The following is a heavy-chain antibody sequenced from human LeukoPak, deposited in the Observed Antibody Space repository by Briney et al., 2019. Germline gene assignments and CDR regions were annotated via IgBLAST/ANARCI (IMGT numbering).Heavy chain of an antibody. V-gene: IGHV1-69*05. CDR3: ARVVQVAAKFTGARRNWFDP. Sequence: SVKVSCKASGGTFSSYAISWVRQAPGQGLEWMGGIIPIFGTANYARKFQGRVTITTDESTSTAYMELSSLRSEDTAVYYCARVVQVAAKFTGARRNWFDPWGQGTLVTVSS. CDR2: IIPIFGTA. CDR1: GGTFSSYA. J-gene: IGHJ5*02. D-gene: IGHD2-15*01.